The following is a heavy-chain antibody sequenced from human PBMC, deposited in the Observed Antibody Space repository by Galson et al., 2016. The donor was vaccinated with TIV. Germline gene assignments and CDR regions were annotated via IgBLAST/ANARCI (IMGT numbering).Heavy chain of an antibody. CDR2: INDSGRT. J-gene: IGHJ4*02. Sequence: TLSLTCAVYGGSFSNYYWNWIRHSPGKGLEWIGEINDSGRTKYKPSLKSRVSISVDTSKNQFSLRLTSVNAADTAVYYCARGRYLRTHYYGSGRDFDYWAQGTLVTVSS. CDR1: GGSFSNYY. D-gene: IGHD3-10*01. V-gene: IGHV4-34*01. CDR3: ARGRYLRTHYYGSGRDFDY.